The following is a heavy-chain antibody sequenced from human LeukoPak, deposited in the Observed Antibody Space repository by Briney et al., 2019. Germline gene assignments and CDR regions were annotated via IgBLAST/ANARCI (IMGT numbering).Heavy chain of an antibody. CDR2: IYYTGST. Sequence: ASETLSLTCTVSGGSISNYYWNWVRQPPGKGLEWIGYIYYTGSTNYNPSLKSRVTMSVDTSKNQFSLNLKSVTPEDTAVYYCARNLIPEQLVLNFWGQGTLVTVSS. D-gene: IGHD6-13*01. V-gene: IGHV4-59*01. J-gene: IGHJ4*02. CDR3: ARNLIPEQLVLNF. CDR1: GGSISNYY.